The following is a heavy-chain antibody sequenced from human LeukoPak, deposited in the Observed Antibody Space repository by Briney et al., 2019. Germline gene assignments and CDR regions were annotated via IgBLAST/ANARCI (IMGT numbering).Heavy chain of an antibody. CDR1: GFRLSPYW. Sequence: GGSLRLSCVGSGFRLSPYWVSWVPQAPGKGLEWLANIEKHGSADYYVDCVKGRFTISRDNAKNSLSLQLDSLRVEDTAVYYCAREVPGVMVAFDLWGQGEMVTVSP. J-gene: IGHJ3*01. CDR3: AREVPGVMVAFDL. D-gene: IGHD2-2*01. V-gene: IGHV3-7*01. CDR2: IEKHGSAD.